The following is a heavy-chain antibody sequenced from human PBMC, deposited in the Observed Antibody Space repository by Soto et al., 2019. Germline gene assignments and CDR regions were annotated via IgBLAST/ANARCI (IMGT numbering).Heavy chain of an antibody. CDR1: GYTFTIYA. V-gene: IGHV1-3*01. Sequence: ASVKVSCKASGYTFTIYAMHWVRQAPGQRLEWMGWINAGNGNTKYSQKFQGRVTITRDTSASTAYMELSSLRSEDTAVYYCARDRGGIAVAGTSYFDYWGQGTLVTVSS. CDR2: INAGNGNT. D-gene: IGHD6-19*01. CDR3: ARDRGGIAVAGTSYFDY. J-gene: IGHJ4*02.